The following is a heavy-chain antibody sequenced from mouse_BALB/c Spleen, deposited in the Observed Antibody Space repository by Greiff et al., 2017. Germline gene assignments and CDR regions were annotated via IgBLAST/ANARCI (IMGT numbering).Heavy chain of an antibody. J-gene: IGHJ4*01. CDR2: ISSGGST. CDR3: ARADYGSSYDYAMDY. V-gene: IGHV5-6-5*01. CDR1: GFTFSSYA. D-gene: IGHD1-1*01. Sequence: EVQRVESGGGLVKPGGSLKLSCAASGFTFSSYAMSWVRQTPEKRLEWVASISSGGSTYYPDSVKGRFTISRDNARNILYLQMSSLRSEDTAMYYCARADYGSSYDYAMDYWGQGTSVTVSS.